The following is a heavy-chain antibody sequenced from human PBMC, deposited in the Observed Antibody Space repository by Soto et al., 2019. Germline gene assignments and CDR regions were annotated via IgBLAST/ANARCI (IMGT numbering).Heavy chain of an antibody. D-gene: IGHD6-13*01. CDR1: GFTFRSYW. V-gene: IGHV3-53*01. J-gene: IGHJ4*02. CDR3: GRLVGNSWIDY. Sequence: GGSLRLSCAASGFTFRSYWMSWVRQAPGKGLEWVSVIYSGGATHYAVSVKGRLIISRDKSKNTVDLQMNSLRAEDTAVYYCGRLVGNSWIDYWGQGTLVTVSS. CDR2: IYSGGAT.